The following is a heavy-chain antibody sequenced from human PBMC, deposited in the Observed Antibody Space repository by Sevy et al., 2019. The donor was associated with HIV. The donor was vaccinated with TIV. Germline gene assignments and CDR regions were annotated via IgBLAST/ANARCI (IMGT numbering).Heavy chain of an antibody. CDR1: GFTFSIYG. CDR3: AKDLTGRYSSSSGDFDY. D-gene: IGHD6-6*01. Sequence: GGSLRLSCAASGFTFSIYGMHWVRQAPGKGLEWVACIRYDGSTKYYADSVKGRFTISIDNSKNTLYLQMNSLRAEDTAGYCCAKDLTGRYSSSSGDFDYWGQGTLVTVSS. V-gene: IGHV3-30*02. J-gene: IGHJ4*02. CDR2: IRYDGSTK.